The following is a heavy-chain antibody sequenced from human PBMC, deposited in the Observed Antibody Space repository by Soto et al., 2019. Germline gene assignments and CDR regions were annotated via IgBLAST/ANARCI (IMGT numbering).Heavy chain of an antibody. V-gene: IGHV4-59*01. CDR2: IYYSGST. Sequence: SETLSLTCTVSGGSISSYYWSWIRQPPGKGLEWIGYIYYSGSTNYNPSLKSRVTISVDTSKNQFSLKLSSVTAADTAVYYCARLTNWFDPWGQGTLVTVSS. CDR3: ARLTNWFDP. CDR1: GGSISSYY. J-gene: IGHJ5*02. D-gene: IGHD7-27*01.